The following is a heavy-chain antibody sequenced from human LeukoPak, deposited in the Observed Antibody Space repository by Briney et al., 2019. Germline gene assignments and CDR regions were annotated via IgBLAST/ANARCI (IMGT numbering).Heavy chain of an antibody. V-gene: IGHV4-59*12. CDR2: IFHSGST. Sequence: SETLSLTCTVSGGSISSYYWSWIRQPPGKGLEWIGCIFHSGSTNYNPSLKSRVTISVDTSKNQFSLKLSSVTAADTAVYYCARSSYYDSSGHRRYFQHWGQGTLVTVSS. J-gene: IGHJ1*01. CDR1: GGSISSYY. D-gene: IGHD3-22*01. CDR3: ARSSYYDSSGHRRYFQH.